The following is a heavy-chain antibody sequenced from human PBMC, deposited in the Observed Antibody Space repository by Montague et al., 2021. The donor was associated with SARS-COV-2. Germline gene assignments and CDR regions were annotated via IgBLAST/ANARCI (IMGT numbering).Heavy chain of an antibody. Sequence: SLRLSCAASGFTFSSYAMSWVRQAPGKGLEWVSAISGSGGSTNYADSVKGRFTISRDNSKNTLYLQMNSLHQGPIGLLPGTLLQEHLWG. J-gene: IGHJ6*01. CDR3: TLLQEHL. CDR1: GFTFSSYA. V-gene: IGHV3-23*01. CDR2: ISGSGGST.